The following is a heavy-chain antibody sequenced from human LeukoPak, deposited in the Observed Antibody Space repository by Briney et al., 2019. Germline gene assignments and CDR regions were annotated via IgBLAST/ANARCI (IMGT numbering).Heavy chain of an antibody. CDR3: ARRRSSTSRYNWFDP. Sequence: ASVQVSCQASGYTFPSYDINWVRQATGQGLEWMGCMNPNSGNTGYAQKFQGRVTTTRNTSISTAYMELSSLRSEDTAVYYCARRRSSTSRYNWFDPWGQGTLVTVSS. J-gene: IGHJ5*02. CDR2: MNPNSGNT. V-gene: IGHV1-8*01. D-gene: IGHD2-2*01. CDR1: GYTFPSYD.